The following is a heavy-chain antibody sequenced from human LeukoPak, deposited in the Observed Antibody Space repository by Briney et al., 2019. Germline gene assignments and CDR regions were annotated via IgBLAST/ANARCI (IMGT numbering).Heavy chain of an antibody. D-gene: IGHD3-10*01. Sequence: SETLSLTCTVSGGSISSYYWSWIRQPPGKGLEWIGYIYYSGSTNYNPSLKSRVTISVDTSKNQFSLKLSSVTAADTAVYYCARQGYYYGSGSYYNSRKYYFDYWGQGTLVTVSS. J-gene: IGHJ4*02. CDR1: GGSISSYY. CDR2: IYYSGST. V-gene: IGHV4-59*01. CDR3: ARQGYYYGSGSYYNSRKYYFDY.